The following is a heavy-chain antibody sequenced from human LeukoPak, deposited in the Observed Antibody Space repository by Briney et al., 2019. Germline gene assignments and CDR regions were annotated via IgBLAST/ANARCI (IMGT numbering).Heavy chain of an antibody. D-gene: IGHD6-19*01. CDR1: AFTFTSFG. J-gene: IGHJ4*02. CDR3: AKDPGIAVAGFDY. CDR2: IRYVGRNK. Sequence: VRSLRLSCAVSAFTFTSFGIPWVRHAPGKGLDWVAFIRYVGRNKYYADSVKGRFTISRDNSKNTLYLQMNSLRAEYTAVYYCAKDPGIAVAGFDYWGQGNLVTGS. V-gene: IGHV3-30*02.